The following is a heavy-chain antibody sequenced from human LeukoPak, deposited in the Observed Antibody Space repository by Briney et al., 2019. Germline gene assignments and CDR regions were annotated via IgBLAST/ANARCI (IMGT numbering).Heavy chain of an antibody. CDR1: GYTFTSYY. Sequence: ASVKVSCKASGYTFTSYYMHWVRQAPGKGLEWMGGFDPEDGETIYAQKFQGRVTMTEDTSTDTAYMELSSLRSEDTAVYYCATAFSVRGVTTLFAAFDIWGQGTMVTVSS. D-gene: IGHD3-10*01. CDR3: ATAFSVRGVTTLFAAFDI. J-gene: IGHJ3*02. CDR2: FDPEDGET. V-gene: IGHV1-24*01.